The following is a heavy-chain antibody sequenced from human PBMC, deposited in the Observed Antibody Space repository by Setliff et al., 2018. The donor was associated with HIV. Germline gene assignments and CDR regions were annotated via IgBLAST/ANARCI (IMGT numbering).Heavy chain of an antibody. J-gene: IGHJ6*03. CDR1: GDSISGYY. Sequence: SETLSLTCTVSGDSISGYYWSWIRRSPGKGLEWIGFIYETGSTYYNPSLKSRVSISIDTSKNQFSLKLSSVTAADTAVYFCARDGYTNGYGYYYFYMDVWGKGTTVTVSS. D-gene: IGHD5-18*01. CDR3: ARDGYTNGYGYYYFYMDV. V-gene: IGHV4-59*12. CDR2: IYETGST.